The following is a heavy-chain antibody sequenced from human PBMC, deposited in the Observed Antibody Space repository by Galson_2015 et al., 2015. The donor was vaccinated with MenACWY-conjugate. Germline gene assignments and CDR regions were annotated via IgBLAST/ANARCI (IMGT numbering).Heavy chain of an antibody. Sequence: SLRLSCAASGFTFDNYAMNWVRQAPGKGLEWVSSISSSGGRTFYADSVKGRFTISRDNSKNTLYLQMNSLTADDTAVYYCAKSPRIRSDFDYRGRGTLVTVSS. J-gene: IGHJ4*02. CDR1: GFTFDNYA. V-gene: IGHV3-23*01. D-gene: IGHD4-17*01. CDR3: AKSPRIRSDFDY. CDR2: ISSSGGRT.